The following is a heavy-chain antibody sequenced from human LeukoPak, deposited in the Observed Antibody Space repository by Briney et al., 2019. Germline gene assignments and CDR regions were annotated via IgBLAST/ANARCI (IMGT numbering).Heavy chain of an antibody. J-gene: IGHJ4*02. CDR3: ATDPYYYDSSGYLRTFDY. V-gene: IGHV1-24*01. CDR1: GYTLTELS. D-gene: IGHD3-22*01. Sequence: ASVKVSCKVSGYTLTELSMHWVRQAPGKGLEWMGGFDPEDGETIYAQKSQGRATMTEDTSTDTAYMELSSLRSEDTAVYYCATDPYYYDSSGYLRTFDYWGQGTLVTVSS. CDR2: FDPEDGET.